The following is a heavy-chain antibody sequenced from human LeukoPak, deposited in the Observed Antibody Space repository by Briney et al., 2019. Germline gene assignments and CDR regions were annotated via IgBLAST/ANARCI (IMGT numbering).Heavy chain of an antibody. CDR3: ARSHDSSGYPWFDY. CDR2: ISSSSSYI. V-gene: IGHV3-21*01. CDR1: GFTFSSYS. D-gene: IGHD3-22*01. J-gene: IGHJ4*02. Sequence: GGSLRLSCAASGFTFSSYSMNWVRQAPRKGLEWVSPISSSSSYIYYADSVKGRFTISRDNAKNSLYLQMNSLRAEDTAVYYCARSHDSSGYPWFDYWGQGTLVTVSS.